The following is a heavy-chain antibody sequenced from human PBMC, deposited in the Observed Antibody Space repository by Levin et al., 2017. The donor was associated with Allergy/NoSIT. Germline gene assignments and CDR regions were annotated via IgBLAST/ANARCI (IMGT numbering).Heavy chain of an antibody. J-gene: IGHJ6*02. D-gene: IGHD3-9*01. CDR1: GFTFSSYW. Sequence: GGSLRLSCAASGFTFSSYWMHWVRQAPGKGLVWVSRIHSDGRTITYADSVKGRFTISRDNAKNTLYLQMNSLRAEDTAVYYCARDTRYTMDVWGQGTTVTVSS. V-gene: IGHV3-74*01. CDR3: ARDTRYTMDV. CDR2: IHSDGRTI.